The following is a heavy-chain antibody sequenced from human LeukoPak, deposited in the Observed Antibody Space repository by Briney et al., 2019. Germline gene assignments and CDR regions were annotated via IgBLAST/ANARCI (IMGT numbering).Heavy chain of an antibody. CDR1: GFTFSDYY. Sequence: GGSLRLSCAASGFTFSDYYMSWIRQAPGKGLEWVSYISSSTTSYTNYADSVKGRFTISRDNAKNSLDLQMNSLRAEDTAVYYCARSAYCGGDCYYYFDYWGQRTLVTVSS. V-gene: IGHV3-11*03. D-gene: IGHD2-21*01. CDR3: ARSAYCGGDCYYYFDY. J-gene: IGHJ4*02. CDR2: ISSSTTSYT.